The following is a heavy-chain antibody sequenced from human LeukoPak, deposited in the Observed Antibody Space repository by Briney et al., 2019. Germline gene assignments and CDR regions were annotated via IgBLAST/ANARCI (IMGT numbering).Heavy chain of an antibody. CDR3: ATPQLGESRATVDY. V-gene: IGHV4-34*01. Sequence: SETLSLTCAVYGGSFSGYYWSWIRQPPGKGLEWIGEITHSGSTNYNPSLKSRVTISLDTPKNQFSLKLSSVTAKDTAIYYCATPQLGESRATVDYWGQGTLVTVSS. D-gene: IGHD1-1*01. CDR1: GGSFSGYY. J-gene: IGHJ4*02. CDR2: ITHSGST.